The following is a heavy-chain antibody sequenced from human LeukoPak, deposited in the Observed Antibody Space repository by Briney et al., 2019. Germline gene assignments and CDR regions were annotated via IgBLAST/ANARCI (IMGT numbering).Heavy chain of an antibody. J-gene: IGHJ5*02. V-gene: IGHV1-2*02. CDR3: ARGDLSYDFWSGQLRNWFDP. CDR1: GYTFTSYY. Sequence: ASVKVSCKASGYTFTSYYMHWVRQAPGQGLEWMGWINPNSGGTNYAQKFQGRVTMTRDTSISTAYMELSRLRSDDTSVYYCARGDLSYDFWSGQLRNWFDPWGQGTLVTVSS. CDR2: INPNSGGT. D-gene: IGHD3-3*01.